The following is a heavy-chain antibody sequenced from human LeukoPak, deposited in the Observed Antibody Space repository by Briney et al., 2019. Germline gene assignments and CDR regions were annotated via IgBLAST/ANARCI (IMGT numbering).Heavy chain of an antibody. J-gene: IGHJ4*02. V-gene: IGHV1-18*01. Sequence: GASVKVSCKTSGYPFSNYSVAWVRQAPGQGPEWMGWISTSDGGTQYSQKFQERVALTRDTSTNTVHMELWTLRSDDTAVYYCARDTNYEIDYWGQGTLVIVSS. CDR2: ISTSDGGT. D-gene: IGHD4/OR15-4a*01. CDR3: ARDTNYEIDY. CDR1: GYPFSNYS.